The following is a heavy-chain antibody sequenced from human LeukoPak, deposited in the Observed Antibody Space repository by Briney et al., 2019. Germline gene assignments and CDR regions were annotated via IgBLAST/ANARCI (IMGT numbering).Heavy chain of an antibody. D-gene: IGHD2-15*01. V-gene: IGHV3-33*01. J-gene: IGHJ3*02. CDR3: ARGMTLRAFDI. CDR2: IWYDGSNK. CDR1: GFAFSSYG. Sequence: GRSLRVSCAASGFAFSSYGMHWVRQAPGKGLEWVAVIWYDGSNKYYADSVKGRFTISTDNSKNTLYLQMNSLRAEDTAVYYCARGMTLRAFDIWGQGTMVTVSS.